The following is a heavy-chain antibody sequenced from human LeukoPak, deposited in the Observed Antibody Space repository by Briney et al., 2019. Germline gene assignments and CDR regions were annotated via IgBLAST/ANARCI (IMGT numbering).Heavy chain of an antibody. CDR3: ARDAPGIEDFDY. CDR2: ISDSSGSST. CDR1: GFTFSSHD. D-gene: IGHD3-10*01. Sequence: PGGSLRLSCAASGFTFSSHDMNWVRQAPGKGLEWVSYISDSSGSSTPYADSVKGRFIISRDNAKNSLYLQMNSLRDEDTAVYFCARDAPGIEDFDYWGQGTLVTVSS. J-gene: IGHJ4*02. V-gene: IGHV3-48*02.